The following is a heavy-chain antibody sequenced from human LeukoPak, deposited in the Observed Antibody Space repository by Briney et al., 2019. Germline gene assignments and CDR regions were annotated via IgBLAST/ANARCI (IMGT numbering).Heavy chain of an antibody. CDR3: AKATDDFWSGYPIFDY. J-gene: IGHJ4*02. D-gene: IGHD3-3*01. CDR2: ISGSGGST. V-gene: IGHV3-23*01. CDR1: GFTFSSYA. Sequence: PGGSLRLSXAASGFTFSSYAMSWVCQAPGKGLEWVSAISGSGGSTYYADSVKGRFTISRDNSKNTLYLQMNSLRAEDTAVYYCAKATDDFWSGYPIFDYWGQGTLVTVSS.